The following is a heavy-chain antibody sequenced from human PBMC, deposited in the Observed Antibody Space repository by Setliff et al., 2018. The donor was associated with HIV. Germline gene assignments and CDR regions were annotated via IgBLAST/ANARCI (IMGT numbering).Heavy chain of an antibody. CDR3: ARRQSYYDILNGPAFDALDI. CDR1: GGSISSTNW. J-gene: IGHJ3*02. V-gene: IGHV4-4*02. D-gene: IGHD3-9*01. Sequence: SETLSLTCAVSGGSISSTNWWSWVRQPPGKGLEWSGEIYHSGSTNYNLSLESRVTISVDTSKTQFSLKLSSVTAADTAVYSCARRQSYYDILNGPAFDALDIWGQGTKVTVSS. CDR2: IYHSGST.